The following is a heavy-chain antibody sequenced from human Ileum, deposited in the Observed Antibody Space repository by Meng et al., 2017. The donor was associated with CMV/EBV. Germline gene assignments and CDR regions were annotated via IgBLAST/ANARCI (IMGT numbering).Heavy chain of an antibody. V-gene: IGHV4-39*07. Sequence: QLQLQEAGPGLVKPSETLSLTCTVSGESIGSGDYFWGWIRQPPKGLEWVASITYSGTTYYNPSLKSRVTMSVDTSKNQFSLKLNSVTAADTAVYYCVRASITMIDYWGQGTLVTVSS. J-gene: IGHJ4*02. CDR3: VRASITMIDY. CDR2: ITYSGTT. D-gene: IGHD3-22*01. CDR1: GESIGSGDYF.